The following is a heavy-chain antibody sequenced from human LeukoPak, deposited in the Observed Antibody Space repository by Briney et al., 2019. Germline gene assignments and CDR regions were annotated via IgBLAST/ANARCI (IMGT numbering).Heavy chain of an antibody. Sequence: SETLSLTCTVSGGSISSGGYYWSWIRQHPGKGLEWIGYIYYSGSTYYNPSLESRVTISVDTSKNQFSLKLSSVTAADTAVYYCAKFHDNWFDPWGQGTLVTVSS. CDR1: GGSISSGGYY. J-gene: IGHJ5*02. CDR2: IYYSGST. CDR3: AKFHDNWFDP. V-gene: IGHV4-31*03.